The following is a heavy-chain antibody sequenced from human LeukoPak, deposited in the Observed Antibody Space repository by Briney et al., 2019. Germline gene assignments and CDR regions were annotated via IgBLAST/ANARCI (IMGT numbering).Heavy chain of an antibody. CDR3: TATLGYSSSWYCDY. D-gene: IGHD6-13*01. J-gene: IGHJ4*02. CDR1: GFTFSNAW. CDR2: IKSKTDGGTT. V-gene: IGHV3-15*01. Sequence: GGSLRLSCAASGFTFSNAWMSWVRQAPGKGLEWVGRIKSKTDGGTTDYAAPVKGRFTISRDDSKNTLYLQMNSLKTEDTAVYYCTATLGYSSSWYCDYWGQGTLVTASS.